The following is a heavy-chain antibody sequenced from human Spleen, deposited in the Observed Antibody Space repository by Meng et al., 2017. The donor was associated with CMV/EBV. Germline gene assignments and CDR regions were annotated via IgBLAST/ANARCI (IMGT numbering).Heavy chain of an antibody. CDR3: AKILRARGWQYFDY. J-gene: IGHJ4*02. V-gene: IGHV3-23*03. CDR1: GFTFSTWA. CDR2: ISRGGSNT. Sequence: SGFTFSTWARSWVRQAPGKGLEWGSVISRGGSNTYYADCVKGRFTIYRDDSKNTLYLQMDSLGAEDTAVYYCAKILRARGWQYFDYWGQGALVTVSS. D-gene: IGHD2-15*01.